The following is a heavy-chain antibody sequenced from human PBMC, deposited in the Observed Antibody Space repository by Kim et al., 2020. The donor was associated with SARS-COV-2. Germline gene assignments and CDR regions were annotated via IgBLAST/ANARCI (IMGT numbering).Heavy chain of an antibody. D-gene: IGHD3-10*01. CDR3: ANGGWLDY. J-gene: IGHJ4*02. CDR2: ISPGGDEK. CDR1: GFTFRTYW. Sequence: GGSLRLSCVASGFTFRTYWMTWVRQAPGTGLEWVANISPGGDEKNYVDSVKGRFTISRDNAKNSLFLQLNNLIAEDSAVYYCANGGWLDYWGQGTLVTVS. V-gene: IGHV3-7*03.